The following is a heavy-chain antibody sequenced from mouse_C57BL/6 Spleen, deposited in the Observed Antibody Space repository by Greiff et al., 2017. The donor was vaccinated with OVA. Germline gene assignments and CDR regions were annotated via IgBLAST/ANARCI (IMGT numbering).Heavy chain of an antibody. D-gene: IGHD4-1*01. V-gene: IGHV1-76*01. CDR3: ARGGNWDGYFDV. CDR1: GYTFTDYY. Sequence: QVQLQQSGAELVRPGASVKLSCKASGYTFTDYYINWVKQRPGQGLEWIARIYPGSGNTYYNEKFKGKATLTAEKSSSTAYMQLSSLTSEDSAVYFCARGGNWDGYFDVWGTGTTVTVSS. CDR2: IYPGSGNT. J-gene: IGHJ1*03.